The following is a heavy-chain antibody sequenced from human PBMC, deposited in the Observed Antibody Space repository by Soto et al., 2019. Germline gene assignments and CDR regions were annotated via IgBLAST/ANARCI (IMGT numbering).Heavy chain of an antibody. CDR1: GGSISSGGYS. V-gene: IGHV4-30-2*01. D-gene: IGHD5-12*01. Sequence: TSETLSLTCAVSGGSISSGGYSWSWIRQPPGKGLEWIGYIYHSGSTYYNPSLKSRVTISVDRSKNQFSLKLSSVTAADTAVYYCARVSFERPSDWSGVYSGYETGMDVWGQGTTVTVSS. CDR2: IYHSGST. J-gene: IGHJ6*02. CDR3: ARVSFERPSDWSGVYSGYETGMDV.